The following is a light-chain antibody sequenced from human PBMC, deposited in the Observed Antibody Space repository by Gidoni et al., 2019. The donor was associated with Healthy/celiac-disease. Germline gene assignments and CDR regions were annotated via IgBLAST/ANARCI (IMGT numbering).Light chain of an antibody. Sequence: QSALTQPASVSGSPGQSITISCTGTSSDVGGYNYVSWYQQHPGKAPKPMIYEVSNRPSGVANRYSGSKSGNTASLTISGLHAEDEADYYCSSYTSSSTLDVVFGGGTKLTVL. J-gene: IGLJ2*01. CDR1: SSDVGGYNY. CDR2: EVS. V-gene: IGLV2-14*01. CDR3: SSYTSSSTLDVV.